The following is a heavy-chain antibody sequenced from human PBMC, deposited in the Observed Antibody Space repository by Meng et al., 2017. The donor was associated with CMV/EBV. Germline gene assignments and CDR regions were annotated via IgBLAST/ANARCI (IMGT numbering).Heavy chain of an antibody. CDR3: ARDTPHNAFDH. D-gene: IGHD2-15*01. Sequence: GESLKISCAASGFTFNNYWMHWVRQPPGGGLVWLSRVDDGGRDVIYEDSVKGRFTVSRDKARNTSYLQINDLRDEDTALYYCARDTPHNAFDHWGQGTPVTVSS. V-gene: IGHV3-74*01. CDR2: VDDGGRDV. CDR1: GFTFNNYW. J-gene: IGHJ5*02.